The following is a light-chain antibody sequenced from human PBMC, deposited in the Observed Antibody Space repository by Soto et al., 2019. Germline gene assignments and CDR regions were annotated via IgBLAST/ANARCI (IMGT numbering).Light chain of an antibody. CDR1: SSDVGAYNY. J-gene: IGLJ2*01. Sequence: QSALTQPPSASGSPGQSVSISCTGTSSDVGAYNYVSWYQQYPGKAPKLIIYEVNKRPSGVPDRFSGSKSGNTASLTVSGLQAEDEADYYCSSFAGTNNFVVFGGGTKLTVL. CDR2: EVN. CDR3: SSFAGTNNFVV. V-gene: IGLV2-8*01.